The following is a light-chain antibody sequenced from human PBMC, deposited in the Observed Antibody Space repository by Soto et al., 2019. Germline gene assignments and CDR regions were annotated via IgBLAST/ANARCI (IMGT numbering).Light chain of an antibody. CDR1: QSVTRSF. CDR2: GAS. CDR3: PQA. J-gene: IGKJ3*01. Sequence: EIVLTQSPGTLSLSPGERVTLSCRASQSVTRSFLAWYQQKPGQAPRLLIYGASIRATGIPDRFSGSGSWTDFTLTIRRLEREVFSVYCSPQAFGPGTKVDIK. V-gene: IGKV3-20*01.